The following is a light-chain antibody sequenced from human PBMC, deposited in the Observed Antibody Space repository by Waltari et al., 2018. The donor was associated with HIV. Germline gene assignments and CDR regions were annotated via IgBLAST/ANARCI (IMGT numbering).Light chain of an antibody. CDR3: VTWDKSLTAVV. Sequence: QPPSVSAAPGQKVTISCSGSSSNIGSRSVSWYQHLPGRAPKLLLYDNNERPSGIPGRFSGSKSGTSATLGITGLQTGDEADYYCVTWDKSLTAVVFGGGTKLTVL. V-gene: IGLV1-51*01. CDR1: SSNIGSRS. J-gene: IGLJ3*02. CDR2: DNN.